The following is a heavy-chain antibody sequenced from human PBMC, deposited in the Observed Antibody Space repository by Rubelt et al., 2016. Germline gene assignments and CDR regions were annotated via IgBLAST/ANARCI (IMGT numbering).Heavy chain of an antibody. Sequence: EWVAVIWYDGSNKYYADSVKGRFTISRDNSKNTLYLQMNSLRAEDTAVYYCAREKVGATTFDYWGQGTLVTVSS. CDR3: AREKVGATTFDY. CDR2: IWYDGSNK. D-gene: IGHD1-26*01. J-gene: IGHJ4*02. V-gene: IGHV3-33*01.